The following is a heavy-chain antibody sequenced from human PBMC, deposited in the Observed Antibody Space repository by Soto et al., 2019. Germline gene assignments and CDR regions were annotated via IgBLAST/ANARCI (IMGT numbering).Heavy chain of an antibody. CDR3: ARDPDYYDSSGYHSNWFDP. Sequence: QVQLVQSGAEVKKPGSSVKVSCKASGGTFTRYAISLLRQPPGQGLAWMGGIIPIFGTANYAQKFQGRVTITADESTCTAYMERSSLRSEDTAVSYCARDPDYYDSSGYHSNWFDPWGQGTLVTVS. CDR2: IIPIFGTA. D-gene: IGHD3-22*01. J-gene: IGHJ5*02. CDR1: GGTFTRYA. V-gene: IGHV1-69*12.